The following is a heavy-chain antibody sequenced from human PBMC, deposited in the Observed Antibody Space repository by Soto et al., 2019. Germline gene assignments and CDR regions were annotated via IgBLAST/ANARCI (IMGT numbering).Heavy chain of an antibody. CDR1: GFTFSSYA. V-gene: IGHV3-30-3*01. CDR2: ISYDGSNK. D-gene: IGHD3-3*01. J-gene: IGHJ6*02. Sequence: GGSLRLSCAASGFTFSSYAMHWVRQAPGKGLEWVAVISYDGSNKYYADSVKGRFTISRDNSKNTLYLQMNSLRAEDTAVYYCARVSGAPNTYDFWSGYNLYYYGMDVWGQGTTVTVSS. CDR3: ARVSGAPNTYDFWSGYNLYYYGMDV.